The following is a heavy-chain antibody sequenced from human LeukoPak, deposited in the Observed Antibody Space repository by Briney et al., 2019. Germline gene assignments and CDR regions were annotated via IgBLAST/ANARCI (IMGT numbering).Heavy chain of an antibody. Sequence: ASVKVSCKASGYTFTTYYMHWVRQAPGRGLEWMGILNPSSGSTSYAQRFQGRVTMTRDTSTSTFYMELGSLKSEDTAVYYCARDGEYYDSSGSYFDYWGQGTAVTVSS. CDR2: LNPSSGST. CDR3: ARDGEYYDSSGSYFDY. CDR1: GYTFTTYY. J-gene: IGHJ4*02. V-gene: IGHV1-46*01. D-gene: IGHD3-22*01.